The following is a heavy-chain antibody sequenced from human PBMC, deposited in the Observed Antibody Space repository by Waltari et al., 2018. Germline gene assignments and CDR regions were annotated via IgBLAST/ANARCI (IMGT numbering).Heavy chain of an antibody. D-gene: IGHD3-9*01. CDR3: AKLSEYFDSPYYFDY. CDR2: ISGSGGST. V-gene: IGHV3-23*01. Sequence: EVQLLESGGGLVQPGGSLRRSCAASGFTFSSYAMSWVRQAPGKGLEWVSAISGSGGSTYYADSVKGRFTISRDNSKNTLYLQMNSLRAEDTAVYYCAKLSEYFDSPYYFDYWGQGTLVTVSS. J-gene: IGHJ4*02. CDR1: GFTFSSYA.